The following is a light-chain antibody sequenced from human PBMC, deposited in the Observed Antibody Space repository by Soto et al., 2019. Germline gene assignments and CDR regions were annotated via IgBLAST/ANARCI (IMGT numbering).Light chain of an antibody. CDR3: SAYSDIDTKV. J-gene: IGLJ1*01. CDR2: EVN. Sequence: QSALTQPASVSGSPGQSITISCGGTSSDVGAYIYVSWYQQFPGKAPKLILYEVNNRPSGVSNCFSGSKSGTTASLTISGLQPEDEADYYCSAYSDIDTKVFGTGTKVTVL. V-gene: IGLV2-14*03. CDR1: SSDVGAYIY.